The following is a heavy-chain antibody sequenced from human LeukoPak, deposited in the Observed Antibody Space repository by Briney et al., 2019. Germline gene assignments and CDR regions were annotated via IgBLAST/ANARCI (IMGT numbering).Heavy chain of an antibody. CDR1: GYTFTGHH. CDR3: ARWRGYSSGWSGPFDD. CDR2: IDPKSGGT. Sequence: GASVKVSCKVSGYTFTGHHMHWVRQAPGQGLEWMGWIDPKSGGTNYAQKFQGRVTMTRDTSSSTGYMELSRVTSDDTAIYYCARWRGYSSGWSGPFDDWGQGTLVTVSS. D-gene: IGHD6-19*01. J-gene: IGHJ4*02. V-gene: IGHV1-2*02.